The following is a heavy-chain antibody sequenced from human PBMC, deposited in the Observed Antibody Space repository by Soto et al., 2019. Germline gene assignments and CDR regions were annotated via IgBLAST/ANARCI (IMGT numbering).Heavy chain of an antibody. D-gene: IGHD6-13*01. V-gene: IGHV3-23*01. J-gene: IGHJ4*02. Sequence: EVQLLESGGGLVQPGGSLRLSCEASGFTISTYGMSWVRQAPGKGLEWVSGISGGGGSTYYTDSVKGRFTISRDNSKNTLYLQMNSLRAEDTAVYYCAKVERYSSTLALVWGQGTLVTVSS. CDR2: ISGGGGST. CDR1: GFTISTYG. CDR3: AKVERYSSTLALV.